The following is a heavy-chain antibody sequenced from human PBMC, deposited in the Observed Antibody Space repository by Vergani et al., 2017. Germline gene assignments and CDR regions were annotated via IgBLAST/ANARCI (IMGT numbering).Heavy chain of an antibody. J-gene: IGHJ4*02. Sequence: EELLVQSGGGLVQPGGSLKLSCVASGFTFSGSAIHWVRQSSGKGLKWLGRIRSKANDYATEYSVSVRGRFTISRDDSTYTAYLQMQNWRLDDRAVYYCTSGGLYVGPTQRYSDYWGEGSVDTDS. D-gene: IGHD1-26*01. CDR1: GFTFSGSA. CDR3: TSGGLYVGPTQRYSDY. CDR2: IRSKANDYAT. V-gene: IGHV3-73*02.